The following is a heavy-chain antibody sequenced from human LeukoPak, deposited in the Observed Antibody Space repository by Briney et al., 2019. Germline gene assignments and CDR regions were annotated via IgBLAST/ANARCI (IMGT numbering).Heavy chain of an antibody. CDR1: GGSISSGSYY. D-gene: IGHD1-26*01. Sequence: PSQTLSLTCTVSGGSISSGSYYWSWIRQPAGKGLEWIGRIYTSGSTNYNPSLKSRVAISVDTSRNQFSLKLSSVTAADTAVYYCARDYSGGLAWGQGTLVTVSS. V-gene: IGHV4-61*02. CDR2: IYTSGST. J-gene: IGHJ5*02. CDR3: ARDYSGGLA.